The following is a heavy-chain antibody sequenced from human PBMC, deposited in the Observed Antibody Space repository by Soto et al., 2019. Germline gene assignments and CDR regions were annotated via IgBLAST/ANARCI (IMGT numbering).Heavy chain of an antibody. Sequence: SETLSLTCTVSGGSISSSSYYWGWIRQPPGKGLEWIGSIYYSGSTYYNPSLKSRVTISVDTSKNQFSLKLSSVTAADTAVYYCARGFVDAELGYSYGFDYWGQGTLVTVSS. CDR1: GGSISSSSYY. CDR2: IYYSGST. D-gene: IGHD5-18*01. V-gene: IGHV4-39*07. CDR3: ARGFVDAELGYSYGFDY. J-gene: IGHJ4*02.